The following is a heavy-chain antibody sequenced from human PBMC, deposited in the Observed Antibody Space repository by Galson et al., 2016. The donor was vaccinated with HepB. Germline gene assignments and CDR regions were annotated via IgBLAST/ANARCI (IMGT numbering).Heavy chain of an antibody. Sequence: SLRLSCAASGFTFSVAWLSWVRQAPGKGLEWVGRIRDKTDGWPVDYAAPGKGRFTISKEDPKNTLYLDMNSLQTEETAVYYCTTVTHFTLGGQGILVTVSS. V-gene: IGHV3-15*01. J-gene: IGHJ4*02. CDR1: GFTFSVAW. CDR2: IRDKTDGWPV. CDR3: TTVTHFTL.